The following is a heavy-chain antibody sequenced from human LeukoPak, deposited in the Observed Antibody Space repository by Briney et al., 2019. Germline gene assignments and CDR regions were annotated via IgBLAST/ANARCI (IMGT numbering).Heavy chain of an antibody. D-gene: IGHD3-3*01. CDR1: GYTFTSYA. V-gene: IGHV1-3*01. CDR3: ARDKPTDYDFWSGYYTGGAFDI. J-gene: IGHJ3*02. CDR2: INAGNGNT. Sequence: ASVTVSCKASGYTFTSYAMHWVRQAPGQRLEWMGWINAGNGNTKYSQKFQGRVTITRDTSASTAYMELSSLRSEDTAVYYCARDKPTDYDFWSGYYTGGAFDIWGQGTMVTVSS.